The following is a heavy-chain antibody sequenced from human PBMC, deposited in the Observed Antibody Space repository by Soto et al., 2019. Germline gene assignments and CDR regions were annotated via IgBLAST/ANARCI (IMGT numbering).Heavy chain of an antibody. CDR2: ISWNGGNI. CDR1: GFTFDDYA. Sequence: VQLVESGGGLVQPGRPLRLSCAASGFTFDDYAMHWVRQAPGKGLEWVSGISWNGGNIGYADSVKGRFTISRDNAKKSLYLQMNSLRPEDTALYYCAKVGTHIEDWGQGTLVTVSS. D-gene: IGHD7-27*01. V-gene: IGHV3-9*01. CDR3: AKVGTHIED. J-gene: IGHJ4*02.